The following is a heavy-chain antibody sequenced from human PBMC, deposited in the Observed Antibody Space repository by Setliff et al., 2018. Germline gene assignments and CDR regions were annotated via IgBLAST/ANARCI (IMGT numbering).Heavy chain of an antibody. CDR2: INHSGST. CDR3: ARDPAPGLFRPTYGMDV. V-gene: IGHV4-34*01. J-gene: IGHJ6*02. Sequence: SETLSLTCTVYGASFSDYYWGWIRQPPGKGLEWIAEINHSGSTNYNPSLKSRVTISVDTSKNQFSLKLSSVTAADTAVYYCARDPAPGLFRPTYGMDVWGQGTTVTVSS. CDR1: GASFSDYY. D-gene: IGHD2-21*01.